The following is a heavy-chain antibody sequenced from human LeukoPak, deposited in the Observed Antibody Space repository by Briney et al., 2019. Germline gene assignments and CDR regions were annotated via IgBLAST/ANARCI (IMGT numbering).Heavy chain of an antibody. CDR1: GFTFSSYA. CDR3: AREDYYFDY. J-gene: IGHJ4*02. Sequence: GRSLRLSCAASGFTFSSYAMHWVRQAPGKGLEWVAVISYDGSKTYYADSVKGRFTISRDNPKNTLFLQMNSLRGEDMAVYYCAREDYYFDYWGQGTLVTVSS. V-gene: IGHV3-30*01. CDR2: ISYDGSKT.